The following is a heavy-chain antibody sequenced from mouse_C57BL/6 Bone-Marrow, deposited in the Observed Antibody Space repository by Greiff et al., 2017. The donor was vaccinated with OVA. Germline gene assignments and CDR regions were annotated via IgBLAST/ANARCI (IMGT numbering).Heavy chain of an antibody. J-gene: IGHJ3*01. D-gene: IGHD1-1*01. V-gene: IGHV1-19*01. CDR1: GYTFTDYY. CDR3: ARATTVVATGDWFAY. CDR2: INPYNGGT. Sequence: VQLKESGPVLVKPGASVKMSCKASGYTFTDYYMNWVKQSHGKSLEWIGVINPYNGGTSYNQKFKGKATLTVDKSSSTAYMELNSLTSEDSAVYYCARATTVVATGDWFAYWGQGTLVTVSA.